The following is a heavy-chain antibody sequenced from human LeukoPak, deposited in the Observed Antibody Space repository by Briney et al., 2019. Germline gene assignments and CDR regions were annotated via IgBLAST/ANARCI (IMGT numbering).Heavy chain of an antibody. V-gene: IGHV3-48*03. D-gene: IGHD3-22*01. CDR3: AKVLIADSYYDSTGAHDGFDM. CDR2: ISGGGRTT. CDR1: GFTFSSFE. Sequence: GGSLRLSCAVSGFTFSSFEMNWVRQAPGKGLEWVSYISGGGRTTYYAHSVRGRLTISRDNAKNSVFLQMNSLRAEDTAVYYCAKVLIADSYYDSTGAHDGFDMWGQGTMVTVSS. J-gene: IGHJ3*02.